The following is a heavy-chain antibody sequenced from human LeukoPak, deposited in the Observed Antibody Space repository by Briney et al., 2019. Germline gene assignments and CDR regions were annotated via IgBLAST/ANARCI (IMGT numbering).Heavy chain of an antibody. CDR3: ARLYGDALYYYYYMDV. D-gene: IGHD4-17*01. CDR2: VNHSGST. V-gene: IGHV4-39*07. J-gene: IGHJ6*03. CDR1: GGSISSSSYY. Sequence: SETLSLTCTVSGGSISSSSYYWSWIRQPPGKGLEWIGEVNHSGSTNYNPSLKSRVTISVDTSKNQFSLKLSSVTAADTAVYYCARLYGDALYYYYYMDVWGKGTTVTVSS.